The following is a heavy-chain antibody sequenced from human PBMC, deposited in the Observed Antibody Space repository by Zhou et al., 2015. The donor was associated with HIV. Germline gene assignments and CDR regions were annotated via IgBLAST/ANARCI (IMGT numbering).Heavy chain of an antibody. D-gene: IGHD2-2*01. CDR3: ARDRGRYCSSTSCRDAFDI. V-gene: IGHV1-69*12. CDR2: IMPVFGTV. J-gene: IGHJ3*02. Sequence: QVQLVQSGAEVKKPGSSVKVSCKASGGTFSTNAISWMRQAPGQGLEWMGGIMPVFGTVEYAQKFQGRLMITADESTSTAYMELSSLRSEDTAVYYCARDRGRYCSSTSCRDAFDIWAKGQWSPSLQ. CDR1: GGTFSTNA.